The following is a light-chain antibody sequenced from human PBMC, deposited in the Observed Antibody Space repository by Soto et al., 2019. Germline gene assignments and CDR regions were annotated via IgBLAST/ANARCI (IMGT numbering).Light chain of an antibody. CDR3: TSYTSSSTPV. V-gene: IGLV2-14*01. CDR2: EVS. J-gene: IGLJ1*01. CDR1: SSDDGGYNY. Sequence: QSVLTHPASVSGSPGQSITISCTGTSSDDGGYNYVSWYQQHPGKAPKLMIYEVSNRPSGVSDRFSGSKSGNTASLTISGLQAEDEADYYCTSYTSSSTPVFGTGTKVTVL.